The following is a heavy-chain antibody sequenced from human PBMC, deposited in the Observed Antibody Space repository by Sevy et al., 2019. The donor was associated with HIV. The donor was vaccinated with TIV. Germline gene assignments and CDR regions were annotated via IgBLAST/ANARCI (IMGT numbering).Heavy chain of an antibody. Sequence: ASVKVSCKASGCTFTGYYLHWVRQAPGQGLEWMGWINPNSGGTNYAQKFQGRVTMTRDTSISTAYMELSRLRSDDTAVYYCASDHDSSGYYPFGYWGQGTLVTVSS. V-gene: IGHV1-2*02. D-gene: IGHD3-22*01. CDR2: INPNSGGT. CDR3: ASDHDSSGYYPFGY. J-gene: IGHJ4*02. CDR1: GCTFTGYY.